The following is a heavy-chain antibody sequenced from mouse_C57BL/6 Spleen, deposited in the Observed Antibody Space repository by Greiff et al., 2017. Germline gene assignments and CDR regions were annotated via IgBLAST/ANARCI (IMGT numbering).Heavy chain of an antibody. D-gene: IGHD1-1*01. CDR2: INPNNGGT. V-gene: IGHV1-22*01. CDR3: ARERFEYYGSSSYYYAMDD. Sequence: EVQLQQSGPELVKPGASVKMSCTASGYTFTDYNMHWVKQSHGKSLEWIGYINPNNGGTSYNQKFKGKATLTVNKSSSTAYMELRSLTSEDSAVYYCARERFEYYGSSSYYYAMDDWGQGTSVTVSS. CDR1: GYTFTDYN. J-gene: IGHJ4*01.